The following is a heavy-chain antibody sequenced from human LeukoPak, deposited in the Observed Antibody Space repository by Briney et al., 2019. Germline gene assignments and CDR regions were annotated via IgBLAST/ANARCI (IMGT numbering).Heavy chain of an antibody. CDR3: ARDNRVSYVDY. V-gene: IGHV4-59*01. J-gene: IGHJ4*02. CDR1: GGSISNYY. Sequence: SETLSLTCTVSGGSISNYYWSWIRQPPGKGLEWIGYIYYSGSTNSNPSLKSRVTISIDTSKNQFSLKLSSVTAADTAVYYCARDNRVSYVDYSGQGTLVTVSS. CDR2: IYYSGST. D-gene: IGHD2/OR15-2a*01.